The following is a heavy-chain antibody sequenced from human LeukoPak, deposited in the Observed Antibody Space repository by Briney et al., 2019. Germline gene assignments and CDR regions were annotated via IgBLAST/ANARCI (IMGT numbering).Heavy chain of an antibody. CDR3: AGSYSSSPSYYYYMDV. Sequence: SVKVSCKASGYTFTSYGISWVRQAPGQGLEWMGGIIPIFGTANYAQKFQGRVTITADESTSTAYMELSSLRSEDTAVYYCAGSYSSSPSYYYYMDVWGKGTTVTVSS. J-gene: IGHJ6*03. CDR2: IIPIFGTA. V-gene: IGHV1-69*13. D-gene: IGHD6-6*01. CDR1: GYTFTSYG.